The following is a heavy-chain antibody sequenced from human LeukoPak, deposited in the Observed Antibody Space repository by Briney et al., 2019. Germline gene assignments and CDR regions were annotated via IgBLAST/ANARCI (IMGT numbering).Heavy chain of an antibody. D-gene: IGHD6-13*01. CDR2: ISSGSGSI. CDR1: GFTFSSYS. V-gene: IGHV3-48*04. CDR3: ARSIVPDGTSPFDY. Sequence: GGSLRLSCAASGFTFSSYSMNWVRQAPGKGLEWVSFISSGSGSIYYADSVKGRITISRDNAKNSLYLQMNSLRAEDTAVYYCARSIVPDGTSPFDYWGQGTLVTVSS. J-gene: IGHJ4*02.